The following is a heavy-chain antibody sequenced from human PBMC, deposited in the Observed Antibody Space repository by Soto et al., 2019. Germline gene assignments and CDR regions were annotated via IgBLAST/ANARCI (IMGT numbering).Heavy chain of an antibody. V-gene: IGHV4-30-2*01. CDR1: GGSISSGGYS. CDR2: IYHSGST. CDR3: ASRSLRGKDV. D-gene: IGHD3-10*01. J-gene: IGHJ6*02. Sequence: SETLSLTCAVSGGSISSGGYSWSWIRQPPGKGLEWIGYIYHSGSTYYNPSLKSRVTISVDRSKNQFSLKLSSVTAADTAVYYCASRSLRGKDVWGQGTAVTVSS.